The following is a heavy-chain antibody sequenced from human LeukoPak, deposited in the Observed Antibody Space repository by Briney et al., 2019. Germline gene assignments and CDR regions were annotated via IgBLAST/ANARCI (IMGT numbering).Heavy chain of an antibody. CDR2: IYPGDSDT. D-gene: IGHD6-13*01. V-gene: IGHV5-51*01. Sequence: GESLKISCKGSGYSFTNYWIGWVRQMPGKGLEWMGIIYPGDSDTRYSPSFQGQVTISADKSISTAYLQWSSLKASDTAMYYCARHFGYSSPEGWFDPWGQGTLVTVSS. CDR3: ARHFGYSSPEGWFDP. J-gene: IGHJ5*02. CDR1: GYSFTNYW.